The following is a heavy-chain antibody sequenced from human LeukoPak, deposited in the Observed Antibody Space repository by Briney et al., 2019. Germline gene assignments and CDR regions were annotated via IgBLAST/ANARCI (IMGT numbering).Heavy chain of an antibody. CDR1: GYTFTGYY. Sequence: ASVKVSCKASGYTFTGYYIHWVRQAPGQGLEWMGWINPNSGGTNYAQKFQGRVTMTRDTSISTAYMELSRLRSDDTAVYYCARDLNYYDSSGYYTFNDYWGQGTLVTVSS. D-gene: IGHD3-22*01. CDR3: ARDLNYYDSSGYYTFNDY. V-gene: IGHV1-2*02. CDR2: INPNSGGT. J-gene: IGHJ4*02.